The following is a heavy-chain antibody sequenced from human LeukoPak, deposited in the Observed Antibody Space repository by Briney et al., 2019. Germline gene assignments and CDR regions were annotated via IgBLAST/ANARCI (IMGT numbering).Heavy chain of an antibody. Sequence: PAGSLTLSCAASGFTFSSYSMNWVRQAPGKGLEWVAYISSSSSTTYYAESVKGRFTISRDNAKNSLYLQMNSLRDEDTAVYYCANGNDVAAAVDYCGQGTLVTVSS. J-gene: IGHJ4*02. CDR3: ANGNDVAAAVDY. CDR2: ISSSSSTT. CDR1: GFTFSSYS. D-gene: IGHD6-13*01. V-gene: IGHV3-48*02.